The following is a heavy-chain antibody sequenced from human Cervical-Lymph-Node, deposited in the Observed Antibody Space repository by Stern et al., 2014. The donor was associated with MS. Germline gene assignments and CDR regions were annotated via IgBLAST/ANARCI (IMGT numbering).Heavy chain of an antibody. CDR3: ATDLEYNTKCV. CDR1: GSTLTELS. CDR2: FDPADGET. D-gene: IGHD1-14*01. Sequence: QVQLVQSGAEVKKPGASVKVSCKVSGSTLTELSMHWARQAHAKGLEWMVGFDPADGETVYAQKFRGRVSMTEDTSTDTAYMELTSLRSEDTAVYYCATDLEYNTKCVWGQGTVVTVSS. J-gene: IGHJ1*01. V-gene: IGHV1-24*01.